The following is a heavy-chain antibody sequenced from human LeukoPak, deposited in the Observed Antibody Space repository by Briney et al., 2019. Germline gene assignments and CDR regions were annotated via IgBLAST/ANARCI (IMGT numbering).Heavy chain of an antibody. J-gene: IGHJ6*02. CDR3: TKALFGGMTV. V-gene: IGHV3-23*01. CDR2: ISGSGGTT. CDR1: GFTFSTYG. Sequence: GESLRLSCAASGFTFSTYGMSWVRQAPGKGLECVSGISGSGGTTYYADSVKGRFTISRDNSKNTVSMQLDSLRVDDTAIYYCTKALFGGMTVWGQGTTVTVSS. D-gene: IGHD3-10*01.